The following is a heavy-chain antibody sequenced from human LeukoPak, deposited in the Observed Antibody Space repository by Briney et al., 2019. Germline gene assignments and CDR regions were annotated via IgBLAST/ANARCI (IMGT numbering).Heavy chain of an antibody. V-gene: IGHV3-7*01. Sequence: GGSLRLSCAASGFTFSSYWMSWVRQAPGKGLEWVANIKQDGSEKYYVDSVKGRFTISRDNAKNSLYLQMYSLRAEDTAVYYCARNPRPGEKENSAIDYWGQGTLVTVSS. CDR3: ARNPRPGEKENSAIDY. CDR1: GFTFSSYW. D-gene: IGHD1-26*01. CDR2: IKQDGSEK. J-gene: IGHJ4*02.